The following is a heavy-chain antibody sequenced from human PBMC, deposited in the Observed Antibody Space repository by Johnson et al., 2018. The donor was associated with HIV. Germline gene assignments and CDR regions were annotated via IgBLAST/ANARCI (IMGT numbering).Heavy chain of an antibody. V-gene: IGHV3-7*01. Sequence: VQLVESGGGVVQPGRSLRLSCAASGFTFSSYWMSWVRQAPGKGLEWVANIKQDGSEKYYVDSVKGRFTISRDNSKNTLYLQMNSLRAEDTAVYYCVKCIWGSSLIDAFDIWGQGTMVTVSS. D-gene: IGHD3-16*01. CDR1: GFTFSSYW. J-gene: IGHJ3*02. CDR2: IKQDGSEK. CDR3: VKCIWGSSLIDAFDI.